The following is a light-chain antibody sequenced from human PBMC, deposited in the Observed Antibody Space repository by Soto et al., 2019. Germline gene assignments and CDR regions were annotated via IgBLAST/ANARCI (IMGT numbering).Light chain of an antibody. CDR2: DVS. V-gene: IGKV1D-13*01. CDR3: QHFTNYPFT. Sequence: AIQLTQSPSSLSASVGDRVTITCRASQVIGTALAWYQQTPGKAPKLLMYDVSRLESGVPSRFSGSGSGTDFTLTISRLQPEDFAYYFCQHFTNYPFTFGPGTRVDIK. J-gene: IGKJ3*01. CDR1: QVIGTA.